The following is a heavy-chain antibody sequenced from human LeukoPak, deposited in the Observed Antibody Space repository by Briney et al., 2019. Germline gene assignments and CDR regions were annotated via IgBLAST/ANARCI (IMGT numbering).Heavy chain of an antibody. D-gene: IGHD4-17*01. V-gene: IGHV3-7*01. CDR2: MIYDGRLI. J-gene: IGHJ4*02. Sequence: PGGSLRPSCAASGFTFSTSWMSWVRQAPGKGLEWVANMIYDGRLIYYVDFVKGRFTISRDNAKNSLYLQMNSLRAEDTAVYYCARDPSYGALDYWGQGTLVTVSS. CDR1: GFTFSTSW. CDR3: ARDPSYGALDY.